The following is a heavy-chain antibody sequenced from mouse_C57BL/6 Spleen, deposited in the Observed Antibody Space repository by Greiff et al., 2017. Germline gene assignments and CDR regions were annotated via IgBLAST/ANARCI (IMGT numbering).Heavy chain of an antibody. CDR3: ERSGGREAFGY. D-gene: IGHD3-1*01. CDR2: IYPGDGDT. CDR1: GYAFSSYW. V-gene: IGHV1-80*01. Sequence: QVHVKQSGAELVKPGASVKISCKASGYAFSSYWMNWVKQRPGKGLEWIGQIYPGDGDTNYNGKFKGKATLTADKSSSTASMQLSSLTSEDSAVYCCERSGGREAFGYWGQGTTLTVSS. J-gene: IGHJ2*01.